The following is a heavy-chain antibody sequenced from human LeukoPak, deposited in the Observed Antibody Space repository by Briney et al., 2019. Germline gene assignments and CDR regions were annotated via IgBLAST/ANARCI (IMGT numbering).Heavy chain of an antibody. CDR1: GFTFSSYS. J-gene: IGHJ4*02. Sequence: GGSLRLSCAASGFTFSSYSMNWVRQAPGKGLEWVSYISSSSSTIYYADSVKGRFTISRDNAKNSLYLQMNSLRAEDTAVYYCAREGRQRWLLSSGYFDYWGQGTLVTVSS. CDR3: AREGRQRWLLSSGYFDY. V-gene: IGHV3-48*01. D-gene: IGHD5-18*01. CDR2: ISSSSSTI.